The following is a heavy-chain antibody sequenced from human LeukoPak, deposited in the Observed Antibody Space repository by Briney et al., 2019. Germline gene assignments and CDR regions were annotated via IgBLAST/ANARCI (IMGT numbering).Heavy chain of an antibody. CDR3: ANSQRGYYPRRPYYSYMHV. D-gene: IGHD1-26*01. CDR1: GFTFTRYW. V-gene: IGHV3-7*01. J-gene: IGHJ6*03. Sequence: GGSLRLSCAGSGFTFTRYWMTWVRQAPGKGLEWVANINEDGGEKYYVDSVKGRFTISRDNAKKSLYLQMNSLRVEDTAVYYCANSQRGYYPRRPYYSYMHVWGTGTPVTVSS. CDR2: INEDGGEK.